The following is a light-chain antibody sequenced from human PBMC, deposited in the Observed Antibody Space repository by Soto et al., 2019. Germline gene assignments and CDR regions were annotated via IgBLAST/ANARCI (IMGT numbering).Light chain of an antibody. Sequence: SVLTQPASVSGSPGQSITSSCTGTSSDVGGYNYVSWYQQHPGKAPKLMIYEVSNRPSGVSNRFSGSKSGNTASLTISGLQAEDEADYYCSSYTSSSTLGVFGGGTKVTV. V-gene: IGLV2-14*01. CDR3: SSYTSSSTLGV. CDR1: SSDVGGYNY. J-gene: IGLJ3*02. CDR2: EVS.